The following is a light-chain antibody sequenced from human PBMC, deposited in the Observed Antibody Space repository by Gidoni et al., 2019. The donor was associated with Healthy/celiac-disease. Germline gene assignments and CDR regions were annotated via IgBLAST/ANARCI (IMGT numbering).Light chain of an antibody. J-gene: IGLJ2*01. CDR3: CSYAGSSTFVV. CDR2: EGS. CDR1: SSDVGSYTL. V-gene: IGLV2-23*01. Sequence: QSALTQPASVSGSPGQSITISCTGTSSDVGSYTLVSWYQQHPGKAPKLMIYEGSKRPSGVSNRFSGSKSGNTASLTISGLQAEDEADYSCCSYAGSSTFVVFGGGTKLTVL.